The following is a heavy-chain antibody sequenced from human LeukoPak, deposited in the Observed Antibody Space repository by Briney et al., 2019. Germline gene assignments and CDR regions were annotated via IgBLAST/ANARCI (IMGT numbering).Heavy chain of an antibody. CDR2: IYDSGSA. CDR3: ARVLQNYYHMDV. D-gene: IGHD3-3*01. V-gene: IGHV4-59*11. Sequence: SETLSLTCTVSGVSINSHYWSWIRQPPGKGLEWIGFIYDSGSANYNSSLKSRVSMSVDTSKNQVSLKLNSVTAADTAVYYCARVLQNYYHMDVWGKGTTVTVSS. J-gene: IGHJ6*03. CDR1: GVSINSHY.